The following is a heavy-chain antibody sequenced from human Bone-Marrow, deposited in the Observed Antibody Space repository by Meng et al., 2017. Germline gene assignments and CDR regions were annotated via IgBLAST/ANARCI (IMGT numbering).Heavy chain of an antibody. V-gene: IGHV3-23*01. CDR3: AKDRASGSYSYYFDY. J-gene: IGHJ4*02. D-gene: IGHD1-26*01. Sequence: GESLKISCAASGFTFSNYAMSWDRQAPGKGLEWVSSVSATGVSTYYADSVKGRFTVSRDNSKNMLYLQVNTLRAEDTAIYYCAKDRASGSYSYYFDYWGQGTPVTVSS. CDR2: VSATGVST. CDR1: GFTFSNYA.